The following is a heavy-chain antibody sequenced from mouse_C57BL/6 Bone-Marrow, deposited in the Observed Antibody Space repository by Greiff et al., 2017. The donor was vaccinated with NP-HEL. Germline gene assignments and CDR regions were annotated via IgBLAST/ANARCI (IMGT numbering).Heavy chain of an antibody. V-gene: IGHV1-63*01. Sequence: QVQLQQSGAELVRPGTSVKMSCKASGYTFTNYWIGWAKQRPGHGLEWIGDIYPGGGYTNYNEKFKGKATLTADKSSSTAYMQFSSLTSEDSAIYYCARDYGPWYFDVWGTGTTVTVSS. D-gene: IGHD1-1*02. CDR3: ARDYGPWYFDV. CDR1: GYTFTNYW. CDR2: IYPGGGYT. J-gene: IGHJ1*03.